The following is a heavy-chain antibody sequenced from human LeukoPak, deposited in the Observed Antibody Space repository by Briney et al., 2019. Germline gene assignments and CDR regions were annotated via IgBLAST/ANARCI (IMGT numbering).Heavy chain of an antibody. V-gene: IGHV4-39*01. CDR1: GGSISSSSYY. CDR2: IYYSGST. Sequence: SETLSLTCTVSGGSISSSSYYWGWIRQPPGKGLEWIGSIYYSGSTYYNPSLKSRVTISVDTSKNQFSLKLSSVTGADTAVYYCAIGGGYVLSGYFDYWGQGTLVTVSS. D-gene: IGHD5-12*01. J-gene: IGHJ4*02. CDR3: AIGGGYVLSGYFDY.